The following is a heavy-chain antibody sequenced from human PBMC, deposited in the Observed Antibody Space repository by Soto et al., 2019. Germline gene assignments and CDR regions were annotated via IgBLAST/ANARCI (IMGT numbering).Heavy chain of an antibody. CDR1: GFTFSSYG. Sequence: GGSLRLSCAASGFTFSSYGMHWVRQAPGKGLEWVAVIWYDGSNKYYADSVKGRFTISRDNSKNTLYLQMNSLRAEDTAVYYCARGQVFGVVHYYYGMDVWGQGTTVTVSS. CDR2: IWYDGSNK. CDR3: ARGQVFGVVHYYYGMDV. D-gene: IGHD3-3*01. V-gene: IGHV3-33*01. J-gene: IGHJ6*01.